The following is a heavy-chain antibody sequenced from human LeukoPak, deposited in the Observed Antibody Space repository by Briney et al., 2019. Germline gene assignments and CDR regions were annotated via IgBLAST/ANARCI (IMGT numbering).Heavy chain of an antibody. J-gene: IGHJ4*02. CDR2: IKQDGSER. CDR1: GFTLSSYA. CDR3: ARAGSHWHYVY. Sequence: GGSLRLSCAASGFTLSSYAMHWVRQAPGKGLEWVANIKQDGSERYYVDSVKGRFTISRDNAKNSLSLQMNNLRVEDTAVYYCARAGSHWHYVYWGQGTVVTVSS. V-gene: IGHV3-7*01. D-gene: IGHD3-10*01.